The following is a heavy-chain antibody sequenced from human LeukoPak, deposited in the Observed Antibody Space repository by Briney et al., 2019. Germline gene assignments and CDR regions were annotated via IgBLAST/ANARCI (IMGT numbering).Heavy chain of an antibody. CDR3: AKDRLGFAAAADY. CDR1: GFTFSSYG. CDR2: IRYDGSNK. V-gene: IGHV3-30*02. J-gene: IGHJ4*02. Sequence: GGSLRLSCAASGFTFSSYGMHWVRQAPGKGLEWVAFIRYDGSNKYYADSVKGRFTISRDNSKNTLYLQMNSLRAEDTAVYYCAKDRLGFAAAADYWGQGTLVTVSS. D-gene: IGHD6-13*01.